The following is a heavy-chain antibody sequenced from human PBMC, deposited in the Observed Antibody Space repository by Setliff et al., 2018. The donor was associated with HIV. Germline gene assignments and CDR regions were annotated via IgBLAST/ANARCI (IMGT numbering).Heavy chain of an antibody. CDR2: IYHSGST. CDR1: GYSISRDHY. Sequence: SETLSLTCAVSGYSISRDHYWAWIRQPPGKGLEYIGNIYHSGSTFYNPSLKSRVTVSVDTSKNQFSLKLRSVTAADTAVYYCARDYGRRGWDLLPYYFDYWGQGSLVTVSS. J-gene: IGHJ4*02. V-gene: IGHV4-38-2*02. CDR3: ARDYGRRGWDLLPYYFDY. D-gene: IGHD1-26*01.